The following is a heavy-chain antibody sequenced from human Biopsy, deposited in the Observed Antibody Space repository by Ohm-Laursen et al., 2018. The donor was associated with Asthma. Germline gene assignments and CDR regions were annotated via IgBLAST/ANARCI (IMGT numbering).Heavy chain of an antibody. CDR1: GFSFSEFV. V-gene: IGHV3-30*03. J-gene: IGHJ3*02. D-gene: IGHD4-23*01. CDR2: ISYDGGNK. Sequence: SLRLSCSASGFSFSEFVMHWVRQAPGKGLEWVAVISYDGGNKFYGDSVKGRFTLSRDNSRNTLYLQMNSLRVEDTAIYYCARTHERWTSIQDDALDIWGQGTMVIVSS. CDR3: ARTHERWTSIQDDALDI.